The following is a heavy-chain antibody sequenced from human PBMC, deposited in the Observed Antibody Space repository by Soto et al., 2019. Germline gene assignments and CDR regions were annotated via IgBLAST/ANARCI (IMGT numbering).Heavy chain of an antibody. D-gene: IGHD2-21*02. CDR2: VFSSVSA. CDR1: GVSVRSYT. J-gene: IGHJ4*02. V-gene: IGHV4-4*07. CDR3: ARDGMTTGDT. Sequence: LSLTCIVSGVSVRSYTWSWVRQPANKGLEWIGRVFSSVSATYNPSLKSRVSITMDTPENRISLKLDSVTAADAGVYYCARDGMTTGDTWGPGTAVTVSS.